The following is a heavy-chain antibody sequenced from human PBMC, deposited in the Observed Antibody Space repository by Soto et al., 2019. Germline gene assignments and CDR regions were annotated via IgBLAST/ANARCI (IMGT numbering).Heavy chain of an antibody. D-gene: IGHD4-17*01. CDR3: ARRRTTVTSYYYYYGMDV. CDR1: GGTFSSYA. J-gene: IGHJ6*02. V-gene: IGHV1-69*13. Sequence: SVKVSCKASGGTFSSYAISWVRQAPGQGLEWMGGIIPIFGIANYAQKFQGRVTITADESTSTAYMELSSLRSEDTAVYYCARRRTTVTSYYYYYGMDVWGQGTTVTVSS. CDR2: IIPIFGIA.